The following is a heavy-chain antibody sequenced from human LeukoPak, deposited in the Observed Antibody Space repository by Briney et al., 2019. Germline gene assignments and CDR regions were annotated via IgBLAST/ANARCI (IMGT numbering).Heavy chain of an antibody. Sequence: SETLSLTCTVSGGSISSYYWSWIRQPPGKGLEWIGYIYYSGSTNYNPSLKSRVTISVDTSKNQFSLKLSSMTAADTAVYYCAREGVVAVAGPSYYYYMDVWGKGTTVTVSS. CDR1: GGSISSYY. CDR2: IYYSGST. J-gene: IGHJ6*03. V-gene: IGHV4-59*01. CDR3: AREGVVAVAGPSYYYYMDV. D-gene: IGHD6-19*01.